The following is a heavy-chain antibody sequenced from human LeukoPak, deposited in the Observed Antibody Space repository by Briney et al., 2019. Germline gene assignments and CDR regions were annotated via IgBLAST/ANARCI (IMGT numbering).Heavy chain of an antibody. J-gene: IGHJ5*02. CDR3: AKEDENYDSSGHSPRDWFDP. Sequence: PGGSLRLSCAASGFTFSSYGMHWVRQAPGKGLEWVAFIRYDGSNKYYADSVKGRFTISRDNSKNTLYLQMNSLRAEDTAVYYCAKEDENYDSSGHSPRDWFDPWGQGTLVTVSS. CDR2: IRYDGSNK. D-gene: IGHD3-22*01. CDR1: GFTFSSYG. V-gene: IGHV3-30*02.